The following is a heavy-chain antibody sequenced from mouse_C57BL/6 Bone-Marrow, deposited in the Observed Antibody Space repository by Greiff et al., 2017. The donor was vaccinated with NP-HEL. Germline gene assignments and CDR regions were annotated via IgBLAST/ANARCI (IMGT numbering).Heavy chain of an antibody. CDR2: IYPRSGTT. CDR1: GYTFTSYG. J-gene: IGHJ3*01. V-gene: IGHV1-81*01. CDR3: ARWRQLRLRSFAY. Sequence: VQLQQSGAELARPGASVKLSCKASGYTFTSYGISWVKPRTGQGLEWIGEIYPRSGTTYYNEKFKGKATLTADNSSSTAYMELRSLTSEDSAVYFCARWRQLRLRSFAYWGQGTLVTVSA. D-gene: IGHD3-2*02.